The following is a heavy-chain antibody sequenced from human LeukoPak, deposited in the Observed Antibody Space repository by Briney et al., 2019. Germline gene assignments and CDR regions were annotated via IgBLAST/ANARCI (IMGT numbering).Heavy chain of an antibody. J-gene: IGHJ3*01. CDR1: GFIFSRSE. CDR2: ISSSGGPI. V-gene: IGHV3-48*03. CDR3: ARAFDF. Sequence: QPGGSVRLSCAASGFIFSRSEMKWVRQAGGKGLEWVSYISSSGGPIYYAASVKGRFTISRDNAKNSLDLQMNSLRAEDTGIYYCARAFDFWGQGTMVTVSS.